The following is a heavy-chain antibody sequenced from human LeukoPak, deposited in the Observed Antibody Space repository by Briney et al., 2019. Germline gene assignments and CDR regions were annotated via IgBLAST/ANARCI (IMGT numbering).Heavy chain of an antibody. CDR3: ARVRLDIVVVPAAHYAFDI. V-gene: IGHV4-39*01. D-gene: IGHD2-2*01. J-gene: IGHJ3*02. CDR2: IYYSGST. CDR1: GGSISSRSYY. Sequence: PSETLFLTCTVSGGSISSRSYYWGWIRQPPGKGLEWIGSIYYSGSTYYNPSLKSRVTISVDTSKNQFSLKLSSVTAADTAVYYCARVRLDIVVVPAAHYAFDIWGQGTMVTVSS.